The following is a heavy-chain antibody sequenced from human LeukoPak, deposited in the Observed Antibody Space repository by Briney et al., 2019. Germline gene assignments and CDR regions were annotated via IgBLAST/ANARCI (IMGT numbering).Heavy chain of an antibody. CDR3: AKTYYYDPFDF. CDR2: IYYSGST. CDR1: GGSISSYY. Sequence: SETLSLTCTVSGGSISSYYWSWIRQPPGKGLGWIGNIYYSGSTYYNPSLKSRVTISVDTSKNQFSLKLSSVTAADTAVYYCAKTYYYDPFDFWGQGTLVTVSS. J-gene: IGHJ4*02. V-gene: IGHV4-59*04. D-gene: IGHD3-22*01.